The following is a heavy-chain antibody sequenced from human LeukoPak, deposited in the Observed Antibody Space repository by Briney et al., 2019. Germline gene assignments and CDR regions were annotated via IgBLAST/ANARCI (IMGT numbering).Heavy chain of an antibody. CDR1: GYTFTGYY. V-gene: IGHV1-2*02. Sequence: ASVKVSCKASGYTFTGYYMHWVRQAPGQGLEWMGWINPNSGGTNYAQKFQGRVTMTRDTSISTAYMELSRLRSDDTAVYYYARDWLLSSGLDYWGQGTLVTVSS. J-gene: IGHJ4*02. CDR3: ARDWLLSSGLDY. D-gene: IGHD6-19*01. CDR2: INPNSGGT.